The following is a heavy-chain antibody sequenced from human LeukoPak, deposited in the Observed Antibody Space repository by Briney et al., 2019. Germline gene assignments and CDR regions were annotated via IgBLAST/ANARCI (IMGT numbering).Heavy chain of an antibody. CDR3: ASGPLWFGGIGDAFDI. V-gene: IGHV3-33*01. J-gene: IGHJ3*02. D-gene: IGHD3-10*01. Sequence: PGRSLRLSCAASGFTLSSYGMHWVRQAPGKGLEWVAVIWYDGSNKYYADSVKGRFTISRDNSKNTLYLQMNSLRAEDTAVYYCASGPLWFGGIGDAFDIWGQGTMVTVSS. CDR2: IWYDGSNK. CDR1: GFTLSSYG.